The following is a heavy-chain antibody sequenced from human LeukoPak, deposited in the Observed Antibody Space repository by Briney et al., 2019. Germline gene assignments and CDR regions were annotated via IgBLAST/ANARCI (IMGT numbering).Heavy chain of an antibody. CDR2: INTNTGNP. CDR3: ARKRPGIVTPDFPGVRQNWFDP. V-gene: IGHV7-4-1*02. CDR1: GYTFTSYA. D-gene: IGHD2/OR15-2a*01. Sequence: GASVKVSCKASGYTFTSYAMNWVRQAPGQGLEWMGWINTNTGNPTYAQGFTGRFVFSLDTSVSTAYLQISSLKTEDTAVYYCARKRPGIVTPDFPGVRQNWFDPWGQGTLVTVSS. J-gene: IGHJ5*02.